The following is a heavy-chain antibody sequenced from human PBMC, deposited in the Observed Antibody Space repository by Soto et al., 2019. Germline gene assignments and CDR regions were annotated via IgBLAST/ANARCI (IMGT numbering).Heavy chain of an antibody. J-gene: IGHJ4*02. V-gene: IGHV3-23*01. CDR3: EKDASYDSSGHWSPLDY. CDR2: ISGRGGST. CDR1: GFTFPSYA. Sequence: EVQLLESGGGLVQPGGSLRLSCAASGFTFPSYAMTWVRQAPGKGLEWVSAISGRGGSTYYADSVKGRFTISRDNSKNTMYLEMNSLRVEDTAVYYCEKDASYDSSGHWSPLDYWGQGTLVTVSS. D-gene: IGHD3-22*01.